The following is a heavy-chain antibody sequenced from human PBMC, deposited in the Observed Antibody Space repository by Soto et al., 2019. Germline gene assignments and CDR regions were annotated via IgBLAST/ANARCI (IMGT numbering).Heavy chain of an antibody. D-gene: IGHD3-22*01. CDR3: ARMDYYDSSGYGLFDY. CDR1: GCSISSYY. CDR2: IYTSGST. V-gene: IGHV4-4*07. J-gene: IGHJ4*02. Sequence: SETLSLTCPVSGCSISSYYWSWIRQPAGKGLEWIGRIYTSGSTNYNPSLKSRVTMSVDTSKNQFSLELSSVTAADTAVYYCARMDYYDSSGYGLFDYWGQGTLVTAPQ.